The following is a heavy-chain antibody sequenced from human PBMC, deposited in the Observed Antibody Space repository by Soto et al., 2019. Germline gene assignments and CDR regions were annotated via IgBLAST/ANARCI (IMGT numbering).Heavy chain of an antibody. Sequence: SSVKVSCKASGGTFSSYAISWGRQAPGQGLEWMGGIIPIFGTANYAQKFQGRVTITADESTSTAYMELSSLRSEDTAVYYCARAPYYYASGPHYGIDVWGQGTSVSVSS. CDR2: IIPIFGTA. V-gene: IGHV1-69*13. J-gene: IGHJ6*02. CDR3: ARAPYYYASGPHYGIDV. CDR1: GGTFSSYA. D-gene: IGHD3-10*01.